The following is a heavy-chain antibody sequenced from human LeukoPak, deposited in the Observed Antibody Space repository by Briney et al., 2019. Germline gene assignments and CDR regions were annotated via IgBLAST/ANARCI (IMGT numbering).Heavy chain of an antibody. D-gene: IGHD3-9*01. CDR1: GGSISSSNW. V-gene: IGHV4-4*02. J-gene: IGHJ5*02. Sequence: PSGTLSLTCAVSGGSISSSNWWSWVRQPPGKGLEWIGEIYHSGSTNYNPSLKSRVTISVDTSKNQFSLKLSSVTAADTAVYYRARDHYRYFDWLEWWFDPWGQGTLVTVSS. CDR3: ARDHYRYFDWLEWWFDP. CDR2: IYHSGST.